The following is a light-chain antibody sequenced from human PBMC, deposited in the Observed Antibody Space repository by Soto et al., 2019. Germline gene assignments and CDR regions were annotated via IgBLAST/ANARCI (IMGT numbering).Light chain of an antibody. CDR1: SSNIGTNY. J-gene: IGLJ2*01. CDR3: AAWDDSLSGPL. CDR2: SND. V-gene: IGLV1-47*01. Sequence: QSVLTQSPSASGTPGQRVTISCSGTSSNIGTNYVYWYQQLPGTAPKVLIYSNDKRPSGVPDRFSGSKSGTSASLAMSGLRSEDEADYYCAAWDDSLSGPLFGGGTKLTVL.